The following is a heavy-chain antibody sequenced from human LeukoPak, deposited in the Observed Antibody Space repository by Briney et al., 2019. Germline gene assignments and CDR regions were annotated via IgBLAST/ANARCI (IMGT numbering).Heavy chain of an antibody. V-gene: IGHV4-39*01. J-gene: IGHJ4*02. CDR3: VRQRYSSGWSDY. CDR1: GGSISSSSYY. D-gene: IGHD6-19*01. Sequence: SETLSLTCTVSGGSISSSSYYWGWIRQPPGKGLEWIGSIYYSGSTYYNPSLKSRVTISVDTSKNQFSLKLSSVTAADTAVYYCVRQRYSSGWSDYWGQGTLVTVSS. CDR2: IYYSGST.